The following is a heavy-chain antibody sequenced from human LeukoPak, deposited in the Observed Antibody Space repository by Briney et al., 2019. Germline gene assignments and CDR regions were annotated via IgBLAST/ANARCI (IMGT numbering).Heavy chain of an antibody. CDR1: GGSISSYY. Sequence: PSETLSLTCPVSGGSISSYYWSWIRQPPGKGLEWIGYIYYSGSTNYNPSLKSRVTISVDTSKNQFSLKLSSLTAADTAVYYCARDLAAAGTRWFDPWGQGTLVTVSS. CDR2: IYYSGST. D-gene: IGHD6-13*01. J-gene: IGHJ5*02. CDR3: ARDLAAAGTRWFDP. V-gene: IGHV4-59*01.